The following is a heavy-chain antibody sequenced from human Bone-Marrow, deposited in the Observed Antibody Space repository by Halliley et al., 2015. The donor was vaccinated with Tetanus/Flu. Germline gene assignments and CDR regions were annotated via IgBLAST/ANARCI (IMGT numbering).Heavy chain of an antibody. D-gene: IGHD6-13*01. CDR3: ARDSAVAGTDFDY. Sequence: LSLTCVASGFTFSSYEMNWVRQTPEKGLEWVSFISGSGDSKYYADSVKGRFTVSRDNAKNSVYMQMNSLRAEDTAVYYCARDSAVAGTDFDYWGQGTPVTVSS. CDR2: ISGSGDSK. CDR1: GFTFSSYE. V-gene: IGHV3-48*03. J-gene: IGHJ4*02.